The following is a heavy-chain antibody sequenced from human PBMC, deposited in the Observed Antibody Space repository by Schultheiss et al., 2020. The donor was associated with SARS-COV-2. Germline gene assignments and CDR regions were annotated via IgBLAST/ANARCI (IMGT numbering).Heavy chain of an antibody. CDR3: ARESHYYDSS. D-gene: IGHD3-22*01. V-gene: IGHV4-34*01. J-gene: IGHJ4*02. CDR2: IYYSGST. CDR1: GGSFSGYY. Sequence: SETLSLTCAVYGGSFSGYYWSWIRQPPGKGLEWIGYIYYSGSTYYNPSLKSRVTISVDTSKNQFSLKLSSVTAADTAVYYCARESHYYDSSWGQGTLVTVSS.